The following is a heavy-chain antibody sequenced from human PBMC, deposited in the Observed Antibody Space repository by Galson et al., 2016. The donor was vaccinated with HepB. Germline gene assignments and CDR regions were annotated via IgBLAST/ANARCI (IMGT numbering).Heavy chain of an antibody. CDR3: ATGQRADFDL. CDR1: GDSVTNNGAA. CDR2: TYYRSKWYN. J-gene: IGHJ2*01. Sequence: CAISGDSVTNNGAAWTWIRQSPSRGLEWLGRTYYRSKWYNTYAVSVKSRITINPDTSKNQFSLQLNSVTPEDTAVYYCATGQRADFDLWGRGTLVTVPS. D-gene: IGHD6-25*01. V-gene: IGHV6-1*01.